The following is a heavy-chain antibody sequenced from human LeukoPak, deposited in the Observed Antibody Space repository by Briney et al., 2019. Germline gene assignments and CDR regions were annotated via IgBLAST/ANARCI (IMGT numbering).Heavy chain of an antibody. CDR3: AGSLGYCTSNVCYLKY. V-gene: IGHV1-18*01. D-gene: IGHD2-8*01. Sequence: EASVNVSCETSRYSEKFYGITWVRQVAGQGFEWMGWISAQHGQTEYAPNRQDRVTMTTDTYTNTAYMELRSLRSDDTAVYYCAGSLGYCTSNVCYLKYWGQGTLGTVSS. CDR1: RYSEKFYG. CDR2: ISAQHGQT. J-gene: IGHJ4*02.